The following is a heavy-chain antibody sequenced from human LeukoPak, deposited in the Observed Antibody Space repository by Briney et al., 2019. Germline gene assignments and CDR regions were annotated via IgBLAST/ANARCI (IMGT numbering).Heavy chain of an antibody. Sequence: VESPHTYLKVSGYRFATYWSSWEPQMPGKGLEWMGRIDPSDSYTNYSPSFQGHVTISADKSFSTAYLQWTSLKASDTAMDYGVNHGEGYGSGREAWGQGTLVTVSS. D-gene: IGHD2-21*01. CDR3: VNHGEGYGSGREA. V-gene: IGHV5-10-1*01. CDR2: IDPSDSYT. CDR1: GYRFATYW. J-gene: IGHJ5*02.